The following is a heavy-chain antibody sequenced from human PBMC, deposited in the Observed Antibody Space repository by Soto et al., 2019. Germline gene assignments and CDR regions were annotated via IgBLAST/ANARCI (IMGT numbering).Heavy chain of an antibody. V-gene: IGHV1-8*01. CDR3: ARERTTISMDV. D-gene: IGHD3-9*01. CDR1: GYTFTSYD. CDR2: MNPNSGNT. Sequence: QVQLVQSGAEVKKPGASVKVSCKASGYTFTSYDINWVRQATGQGLEWMGWMNPNSGNTGYAQKFQGGXTXTXXTSISTAYMELSSLRSEDTAVYYCARERTTISMDVWGQGTTVTVSS. J-gene: IGHJ6*02.